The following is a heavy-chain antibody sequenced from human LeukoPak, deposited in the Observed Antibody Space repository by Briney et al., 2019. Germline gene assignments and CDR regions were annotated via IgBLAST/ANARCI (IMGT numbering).Heavy chain of an antibody. J-gene: IGHJ4*02. V-gene: IGHV3-33*01. Sequence: GRSLRLSCAASGFTFSSYGMHWVRQAPGKGLERVAVIWYDGSNKYYADFVKGRFTISRDNSKNTLYLQMNSLRAEDTAVYYCARELGYGHGFDYWGQGTLVTVSS. CDR2: IWYDGSNK. CDR3: ARELGYGHGFDY. CDR1: GFTFSSYG. D-gene: IGHD5-18*01.